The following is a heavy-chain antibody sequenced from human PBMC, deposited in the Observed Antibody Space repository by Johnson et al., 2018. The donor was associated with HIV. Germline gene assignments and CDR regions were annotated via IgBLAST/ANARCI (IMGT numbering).Heavy chain of an antibody. CDR2: IGSAGDT. CDR1: GFTFSSYD. Sequence: VQLVESGGGVVQPGGSLRLSCAASGFTFSSYDMHWVRQATGKGLEWVSTIGSAGDTFYPGSVKGRFTISRDNAKNSLYLQMNSLRAEDTAVYYCARECQFYYDSSGCTYDAFDIWGQGTMVSVSS. D-gene: IGHD3-22*01. J-gene: IGHJ3*02. CDR3: ARECQFYYDSSGCTYDAFDI. V-gene: IGHV3-13*01.